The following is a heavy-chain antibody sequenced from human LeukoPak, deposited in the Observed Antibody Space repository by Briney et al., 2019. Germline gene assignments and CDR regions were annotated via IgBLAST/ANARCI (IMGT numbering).Heavy chain of an antibody. CDR1: GFTFSSYS. J-gene: IGHJ3*02. CDR2: ISSRSSYI. CDR3: ANPLLLVAFDI. D-gene: IGHD2/OR15-2a*01. Sequence: KPGGSLRLSCAASGFTFSSYSMNWVRQAPGKGLEWVSSISSRSSYIYYADSVKGRFTISRDNSKNTLYLQMNSLRAEDTAVYYCANPLLLVAFDIWGQGTMVTVSS. V-gene: IGHV3-21*04.